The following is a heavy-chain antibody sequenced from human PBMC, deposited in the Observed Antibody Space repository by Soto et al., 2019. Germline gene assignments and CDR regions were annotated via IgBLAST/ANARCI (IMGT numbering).Heavy chain of an antibody. CDR2: IRNKANTYTT. CDR3: ARGHCSGGSCFVGNN. J-gene: IGHJ4*02. V-gene: IGHV3-72*01. Sequence: GGSLRLSCAASGFVFSDHYMDWVRQAPGKGLEWVGRIRNKANTYTTEYAASVNGRFTVSRDDSKNSLYLQMNSLKTEDTAVYYCARGHCSGGSCFVGNNWGQGTLVTVSS. D-gene: IGHD2-15*01. CDR1: GFVFSDHY.